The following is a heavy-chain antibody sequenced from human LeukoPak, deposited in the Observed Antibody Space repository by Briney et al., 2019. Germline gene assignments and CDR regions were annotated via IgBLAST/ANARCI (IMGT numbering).Heavy chain of an antibody. D-gene: IGHD3-10*01. CDR1: GFSVSSTY. Sequence: GGSLRLSCAASGFSVSSTYMSWVRQAPGKGLERVSLIYTSGSTFYADSVMGRFTISRDNSKNTLFLQMNSLRAEDSAVYYCTRDRAGTQSWVEFDLWGQGTLVTVSS. V-gene: IGHV3-66*03. CDR2: IYTSGST. J-gene: IGHJ5*02. CDR3: TRDRAGTQSWVEFDL.